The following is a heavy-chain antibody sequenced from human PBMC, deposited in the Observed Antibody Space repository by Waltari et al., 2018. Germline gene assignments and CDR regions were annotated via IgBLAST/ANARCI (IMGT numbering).Heavy chain of an antibody. Sequence: TFSSYWMHWVRQAPGKGLVWVSRINSDGSTISYADSVKGRFTISRDNAKNTLYLQMNSLSAEDTAVYYCASAYYDILDWGQGTLVTVSS. CDR3: ASAYYDILD. J-gene: IGHJ4*02. CDR1: TFSSYW. V-gene: IGHV3-74*01. D-gene: IGHD3-9*01. CDR2: INSDGSTI.